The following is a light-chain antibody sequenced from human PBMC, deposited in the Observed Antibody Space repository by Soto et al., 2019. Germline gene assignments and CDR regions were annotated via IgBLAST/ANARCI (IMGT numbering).Light chain of an antibody. CDR3: QQYSSSSEWT. J-gene: IGKJ1*01. CDR2: DAS. Sequence: DIKMTQSPSTLSASVGDRVSITCRASQSISSWLAWYQQKPGKAPKLLIYDASSLESGVPSRFSGSGSGTEFTLTISSLQPDDFATYYCQQYSSSSEWTFGQGTKVDI. V-gene: IGKV1-5*01. CDR1: QSISSW.